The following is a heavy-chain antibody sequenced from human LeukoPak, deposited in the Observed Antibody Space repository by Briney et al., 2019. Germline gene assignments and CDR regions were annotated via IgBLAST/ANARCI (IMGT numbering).Heavy chain of an antibody. CDR2: ISSSSYI. D-gene: IGHD2-15*01. CDR1: GFTFSSYS. J-gene: IGHJ4*02. CDR3: ARVLYYCSGGSCYSDDTIDY. Sequence: GGSLRLSCAASGFTFSSYSMNWVRQAPGKGLEWVSSISSSSYIHYADSVKGRFTISRDNAKNSLYLQMNSLRAEDTAVYYCARVLYYCSGGSCYSDDTIDYWGQGTLVTVSS. V-gene: IGHV3-21*01.